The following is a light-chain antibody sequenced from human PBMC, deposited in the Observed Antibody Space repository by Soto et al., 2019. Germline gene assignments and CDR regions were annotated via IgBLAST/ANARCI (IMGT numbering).Light chain of an antibody. CDR3: SSYTSRSPCV. V-gene: IGLV2-14*01. CDR1: SSDVGGYKY. J-gene: IGLJ1*01. CDR2: EVS. Sequence: QSALTQPASVSGSPGQSITISCTGTSSDVGGYKYVSWYQQYPGKAPKLMMYEVSNRPSGVSNRFSGSKSGNTASLTISGLQAEDEADYYCSSYTSRSPCVFGTGTKVTVL.